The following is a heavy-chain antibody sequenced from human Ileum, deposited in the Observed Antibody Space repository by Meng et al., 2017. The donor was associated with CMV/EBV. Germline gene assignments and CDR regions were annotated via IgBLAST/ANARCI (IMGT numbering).Heavy chain of an antibody. D-gene: IGHD1-26*01. Sequence: GESLKISCVASGFSFSTYGMHWVRQAPGKGLEWMGWINPNSGDTNYAQKFQGRVTMTRDTSISTAYMELSRLRSDDTADDTAVYYGARDKYRGRSGRACDIWGQGTMVTVSS. CDR3: VYYGARDKYRGRSGRACDI. V-gene: IGHV1-2*02. CDR2: INPNSGDT. CDR1: GFSFSTYG. J-gene: IGHJ3*02.